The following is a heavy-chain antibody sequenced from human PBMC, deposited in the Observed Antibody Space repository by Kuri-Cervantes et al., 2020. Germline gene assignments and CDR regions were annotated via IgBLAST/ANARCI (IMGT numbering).Heavy chain of an antibody. Sequence: GESLKISCAASGFPFSSYWVSWVRQAPGKGLVWVSRINSDGSSTSYADSVKGRFTISRDNAKNTLYLQMNSLRAEDTAVYYCARLGVLITYYYGMDVWGQGTTVTVSS. J-gene: IGHJ6*02. V-gene: IGHV3-74*01. CDR2: INSDGSST. CDR1: GFPFSSYW. CDR3: ARLGVLITYYYGMDV.